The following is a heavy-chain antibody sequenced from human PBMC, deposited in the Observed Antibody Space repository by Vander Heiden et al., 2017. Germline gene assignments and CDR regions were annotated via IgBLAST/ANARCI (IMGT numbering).Heavy chain of an antibody. V-gene: IGHV3-7*01. J-gene: IGHJ3*02. Sequence: EVQLVESGGGQVQPGGSLSLACAASGFTFSRYWMSWVRQAPGKGLEWVANIKQDGSEKYYVDSVKGRFTISRDNAKNSLYLQMNSLRAEDTAVYYCASGVGGSDAFDIWGQGTMVTVSS. D-gene: IGHD2-15*01. CDR2: IKQDGSEK. CDR1: GFTFSRYW. CDR3: ASGVGGSDAFDI.